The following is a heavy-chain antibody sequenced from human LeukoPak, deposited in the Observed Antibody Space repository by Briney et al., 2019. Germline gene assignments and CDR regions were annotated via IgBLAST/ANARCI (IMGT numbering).Heavy chain of an antibody. Sequence: PGRSLRLSCAASGFTFSSYAMSWVRQAPGKGLEWVSAISGSGGSTYYADSVKGRFTISRDNSKNTLYLQMNSLRAEDTAVYYCAKDAGGYHYYDSSGYYDYWGQGTLVTVSS. CDR1: GFTFSSYA. J-gene: IGHJ4*02. D-gene: IGHD3-22*01. CDR3: AKDAGGYHYYDSSGYYDY. CDR2: ISGSGGST. V-gene: IGHV3-23*01.